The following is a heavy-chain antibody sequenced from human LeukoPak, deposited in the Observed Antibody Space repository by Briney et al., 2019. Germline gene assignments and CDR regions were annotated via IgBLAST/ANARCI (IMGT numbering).Heavy chain of an antibody. CDR3: ARNPGYYDSSGYFDY. V-gene: IGHV3-23*01. D-gene: IGHD3-22*01. CDR1: GFTFSSYA. Sequence: AGGSLRLSCAASGFTFSSYAMSWVRQAPGKGLEWVSVISGSGDSTYYADSVKGRFTISRDNSKNTLYLQMNSLRAEDTAVYYCARNPGYYDSSGYFDYWGQGTLVTVSS. CDR2: ISGSGDST. J-gene: IGHJ4*02.